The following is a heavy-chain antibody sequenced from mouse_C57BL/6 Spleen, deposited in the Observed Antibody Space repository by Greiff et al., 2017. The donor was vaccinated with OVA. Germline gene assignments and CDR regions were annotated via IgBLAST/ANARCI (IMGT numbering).Heavy chain of an antibody. J-gene: IGHJ3*01. D-gene: IGHD3-2*02. V-gene: IGHV5-17*01. Sequence: EVKVVESGGGLVKPGGSLKLSCAASGFTFSDYGMHWVRQAPEKGLEWVAYISSGSSTIYYADTVKGRFTIARDNAKNTLFLQMTSLRSEDTAMDYCAVTAQAAWFAYWGQGTLVTVSA. CDR1: GFTFSDYG. CDR2: ISSGSSTI. CDR3: AVTAQAAWFAY.